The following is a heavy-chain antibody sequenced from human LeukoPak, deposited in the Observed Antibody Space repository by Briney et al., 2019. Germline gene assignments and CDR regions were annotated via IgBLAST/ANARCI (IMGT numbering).Heavy chain of an antibody. D-gene: IGHD4-23*01. J-gene: IGHJ4*02. Sequence: GGSLRLSCAGSGFNFGDYWMTWGRQAPGKGLQWVGNIKEDGSERYYLDSLDGRFNISTDNAQNSVYLHIDSLRVEDTGVSFCSRASGNTLVRYWGQGPRVTVSS. CDR1: GFNFGDYW. CDR2: IKEDGSER. CDR3: SRASGNTLVRY. V-gene: IGHV3-7*04.